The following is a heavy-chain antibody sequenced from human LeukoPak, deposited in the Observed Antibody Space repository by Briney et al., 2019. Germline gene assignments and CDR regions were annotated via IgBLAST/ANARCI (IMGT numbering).Heavy chain of an antibody. D-gene: IGHD2-15*01. J-gene: IGHJ5*02. CDR2: INRNGDT. CDR1: GESFNNFY. Sequence: SETLSLTCAVYGESFNNFYWSWIRQLPGKGLEWIGEINRNGDTKYNPSLESRVTISVDTSMKQFSLNLSSVTAADTAVYYCAGGRMVVAVLQSNWFDPWGQGTLVTVSS. CDR3: AGGRMVVAVLQSNWFDP. V-gene: IGHV4-34*01.